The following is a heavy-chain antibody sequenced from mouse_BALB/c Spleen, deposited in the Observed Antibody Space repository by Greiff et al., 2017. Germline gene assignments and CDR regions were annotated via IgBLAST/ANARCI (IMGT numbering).Heavy chain of an antibody. V-gene: IGHV1-4*02. J-gene: IGHJ3*01. CDR1: GYTFTSYT. D-gene: IGHD2-4*01. Sequence: QVQLQQSAAELARPGASVKMSCKASGYTFTSYTMHWVKQRPGQGLEWIGYINPSSGYTEYNQKFKDKTTLTADKSSSTAYMQLSSLTSEDSAVYYCARPISLMITTAWFAYWGQGTLVTVSA. CDR2: INPSSGYT. CDR3: ARPISLMITTAWFAY.